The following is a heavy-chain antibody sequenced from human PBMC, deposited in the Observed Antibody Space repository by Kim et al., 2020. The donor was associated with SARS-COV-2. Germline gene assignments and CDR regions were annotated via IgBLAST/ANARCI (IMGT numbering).Heavy chain of an antibody. CDR2: INPSGGST. J-gene: IGHJ5*02. V-gene: IGHV1-46*03. CDR3: ARGTWGGGGWGYGSGQYNRFDP. CDR1: GYTFTSSH. D-gene: IGHD3-10*01. Sequence: ASVKVSCKASGYTFTSSHIQWVRQAPGQGLEWMGIINPSGGSTTYAQELQGRVTMTRDTSTGTDYMELSSLRSEDTALYYCARGTWGGGGWGYGSGQYNRFDPWGQGTLVIVSS.